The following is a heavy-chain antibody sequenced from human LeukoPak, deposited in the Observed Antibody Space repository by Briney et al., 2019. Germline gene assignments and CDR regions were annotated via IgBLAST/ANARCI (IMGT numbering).Heavy chain of an antibody. CDR3: ARFEGVVAVKS. D-gene: IGHD3-3*01. CDR1: GFTFSIYG. J-gene: IGHJ5*02. V-gene: IGHV3-33*01. CDR2: AYGGGSDQ. Sequence: PTGGSLRLSCAASGFTFSIYGMHWVRQAPGKGLEWVAVAYGGGSDQYYADSVKGRFTISRDNAKNSLYLQMNSLRAEDTAVYYCARFEGVVAVKSWGQGTLVIVSS.